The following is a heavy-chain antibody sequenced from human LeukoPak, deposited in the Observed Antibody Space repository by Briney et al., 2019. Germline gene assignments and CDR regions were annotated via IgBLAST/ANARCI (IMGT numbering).Heavy chain of an antibody. CDR1: KFTFSDYG. V-gene: IGHV3-48*04. J-gene: IGHJ6*04. Sequence: PGGSLRLSCAASKFTFSDYGMNWVRQAPGKGLEWVSYISSSSSTIYYADSVKGRFTISRDNAKNSLYLQMNSLRAEDTAVYYCAELGITMIGGVWGKGTTVTISS. D-gene: IGHD3-10*02. CDR2: ISSSSSTI. CDR3: AELGITMIGGV.